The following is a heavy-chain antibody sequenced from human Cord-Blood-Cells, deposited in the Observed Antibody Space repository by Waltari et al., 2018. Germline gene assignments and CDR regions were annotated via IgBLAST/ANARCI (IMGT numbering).Heavy chain of an antibody. J-gene: IGHJ4*02. V-gene: IGHV3-30*18. CDR2: ISYDGSNK. CDR3: AKTRTTSLFFDY. Sequence: QVQLVESGGGVVQPGRSLRLSCAASGFTFSSYGMHWVRQAPGKGLEWVAVISYDGSNKYNADSVKGRFTISRDNSKNTLYLQMNSLRAEDTAVYYCAKTRTTSLFFDYWGQGTLVTVSS. CDR1: GFTFSSYG.